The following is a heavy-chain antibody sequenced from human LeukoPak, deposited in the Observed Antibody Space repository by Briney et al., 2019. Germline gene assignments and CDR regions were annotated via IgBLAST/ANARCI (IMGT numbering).Heavy chain of an antibody. CDR1: GGTFSSYA. Sequence: SVKVSCKASGGTFSSYAISWVRQAPGQGLEWMGRIIPILGIANYAQKFQGRVTITADKSTSTAYMELSSLRSEDTAVYYCARGNRLHDFWSGYYNYYYYYMDVWGKGTTVTVSS. J-gene: IGHJ6*03. D-gene: IGHD3-3*01. CDR3: ARGNRLHDFWSGYYNYYYYYMDV. V-gene: IGHV1-69*04. CDR2: IIPILGIA.